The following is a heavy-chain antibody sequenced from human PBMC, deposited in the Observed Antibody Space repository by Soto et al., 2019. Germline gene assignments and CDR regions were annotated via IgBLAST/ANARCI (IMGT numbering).Heavy chain of an antibody. CDR1: GCTFSSYA. CDR3: VKYKYDFWSGYPTDYFDY. CDR2: ISGSGGST. V-gene: IGHV3-23*01. Sequence: GSLRLSCAASGCTFSSYAMSWVRQAPGKGLEWVSAISGSGGSTYYADSVKGRFTISRDNSKNTLYLQMNSLRAEDTAVYYFVKYKYDFWSGYPTDYFDYWGQGTLVTVSP. D-gene: IGHD3-3*01. J-gene: IGHJ4*02.